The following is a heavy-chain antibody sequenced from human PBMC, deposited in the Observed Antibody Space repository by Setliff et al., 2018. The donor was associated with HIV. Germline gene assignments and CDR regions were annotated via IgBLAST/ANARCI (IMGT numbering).Heavy chain of an antibody. V-gene: IGHV3-21*01. Sequence: GGSLRLSCAASGFTFSSYSMNWVRQAPGKGLEWVSSISSSSSYIYYADSVKGRFTISRDNAKNSLYLQMNSLRAEDTAVYYCARDRRGSGSSDAFDIWGQGTMVT. CDR1: GFTFSSYS. CDR3: ARDRRGSGSSDAFDI. D-gene: IGHD3-10*01. CDR2: ISSSSSYI. J-gene: IGHJ3*02.